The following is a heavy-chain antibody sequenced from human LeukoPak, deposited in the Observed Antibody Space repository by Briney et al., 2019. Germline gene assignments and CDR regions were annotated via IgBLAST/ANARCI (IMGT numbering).Heavy chain of an antibody. CDR1: GFTFSSYS. CDR3: ARDSSGYYLFAY. Sequence: GGSLRLSCAASGFTFSSYSMNWVRQAPGKGLEWVSSISSSSSYIYYADSVKGRFTISRDNAKNSLYLQMNSLRAEDTAVYYCARDSSGYYLFAYWGQGTLVTVSS. V-gene: IGHV3-21*01. J-gene: IGHJ4*02. CDR2: ISSSSSYI. D-gene: IGHD3-22*01.